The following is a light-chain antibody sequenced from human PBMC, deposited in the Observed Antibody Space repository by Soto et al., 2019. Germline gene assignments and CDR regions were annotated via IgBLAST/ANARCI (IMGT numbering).Light chain of an antibody. Sequence: DVVMTQSPLSLPVTLGQPASISCRSSQSLLYSDGNTYLTWFQQRPGQSPRRLIYRVSSRDSGVPDRFSGSGSGTDFTLKISRVEAEDVGVYYCMQGAHWPRTFGQGTKVDIK. J-gene: IGKJ1*01. CDR1: QSLLYSDGNTY. V-gene: IGKV2-30*01. CDR2: RVS. CDR3: MQGAHWPRT.